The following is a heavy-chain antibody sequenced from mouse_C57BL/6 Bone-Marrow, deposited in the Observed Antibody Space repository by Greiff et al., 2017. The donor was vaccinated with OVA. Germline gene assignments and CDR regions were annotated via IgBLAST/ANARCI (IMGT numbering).Heavy chain of an antibody. CDR1: GYTFTSYW. Sequence: VQLQQPGAELVKPGASVKVSCKASGYTFTSYWMHWVKQRPGQGLEWIGRIHPSDSDTNYNQKFKGKATLTVDKSSSTAYMQLSSLTSEDSAVYYCAISIYDGYFSWFAYWGQGTLVTVSA. CDR2: IHPSDSDT. V-gene: IGHV1-74*01. J-gene: IGHJ3*01. CDR3: AISIYDGYFSWFAY. D-gene: IGHD2-3*01.